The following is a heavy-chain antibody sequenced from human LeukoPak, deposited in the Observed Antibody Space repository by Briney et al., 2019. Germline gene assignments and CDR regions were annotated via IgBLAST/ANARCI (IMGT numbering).Heavy chain of an antibody. CDR3: ARGGYSSSWSLNWFDP. V-gene: IGHV1-69*06. J-gene: IGHJ5*02. D-gene: IGHD6-13*01. CDR1: GGTFSSYA. CDR2: IIPIFGTA. Sequence: SVKVSCKASGGTFSSYAISWVRQAPGQGLEWMGGIIPIFGTANYAQKFQGRVTITADKSTSTAYMEPSSLRSEDTAVYYCARGGYSSSWSLNWFDPWGQGTLVTVSS.